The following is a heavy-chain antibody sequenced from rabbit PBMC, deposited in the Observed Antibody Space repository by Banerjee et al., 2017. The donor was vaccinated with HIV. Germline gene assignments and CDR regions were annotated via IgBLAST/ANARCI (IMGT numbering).Heavy chain of an antibody. CDR3: ATWAGSTYMNL. J-gene: IGHJ4*01. CDR2: IYNGDGST. Sequence: QSLEESGGDLVKPGASLTLTCTASGFSLSSYSMQWVRQAPGKGLEWIACIYNGDGSTYDASSATGRSSTSKTSSTTMPLQTASLTAAGAAAYFCATWAGSTYMNLWGQGTLVTVS. CDR1: GFSLSSYS. D-gene: IGHD8-1*01. V-gene: IGHV1S40*01.